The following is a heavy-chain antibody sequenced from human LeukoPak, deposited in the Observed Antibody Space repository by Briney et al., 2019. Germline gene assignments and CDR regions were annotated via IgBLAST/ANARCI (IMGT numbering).Heavy chain of an antibody. D-gene: IGHD2-15*01. CDR1: GFTFSSYG. CDR3: AKVGGSSAWFDY. V-gene: IGHV3-30*18. Sequence: GSLRLSCAASGFTFSSYGMHWVRQAPGKGLEWVAVISYGGSNKYYADSVKGRFTISRDNSKNTLYLQMNSLRAEDTAVYYCAKVGGSSAWFDYWGQGTLVTVSS. CDR2: ISYGGSNK. J-gene: IGHJ4*02.